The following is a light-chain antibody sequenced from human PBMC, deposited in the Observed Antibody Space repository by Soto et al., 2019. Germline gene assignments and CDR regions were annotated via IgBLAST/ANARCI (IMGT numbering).Light chain of an antibody. V-gene: IGKV4-1*01. Sequence: DIVMTQSPDSLAVSLGERATINCKSSQSVLYSSNNKNYLAWFQQKPGQPPKLLISWASTRESGVPDRFSGSGSGTDFTLTISSLQAEDVAVYYCQQYYNNPRTFDQGTKVEIK. CDR1: QSVLYSSNNKNY. CDR2: WAS. CDR3: QQYYNNPRT. J-gene: IGKJ1*01.